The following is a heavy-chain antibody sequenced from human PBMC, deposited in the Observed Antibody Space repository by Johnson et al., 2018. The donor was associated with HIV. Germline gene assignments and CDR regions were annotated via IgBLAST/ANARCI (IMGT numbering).Heavy chain of an antibody. CDR2: ISSNGGST. D-gene: IGHD4-17*01. J-gene: IGHJ3*02. CDR1: GITVSSNY. V-gene: IGHV3-64*01. Sequence: EKLVESGGALVQPGGSLRLSCAASGITVSSNYMSWVRQAPGKVLEYVSAISSNGGSTYYANSVKGRFTISRDNSKNTLYLQMGNLRADDMAVYYCAREETTAPAAFDIWGQGTMVTVSS. CDR3: AREETTAPAAFDI.